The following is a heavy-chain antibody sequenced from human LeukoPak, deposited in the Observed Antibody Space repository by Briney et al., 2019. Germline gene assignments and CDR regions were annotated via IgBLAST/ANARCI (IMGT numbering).Heavy chain of an antibody. CDR3: ARYRYSGSYPLDY. V-gene: IGHV3-53*01. CDR1: GFTFSNYW. D-gene: IGHD1-26*01. Sequence: GGSLRLSCAASGFTFSNYWMSWVRQAPGKGLEWVSVIYSGGSTYYADSVKGRFTISRDNSKNTLYLQMNSLRAEDTAVYYCARYRYSGSYPLDYWGQGTLVTVSS. J-gene: IGHJ4*02. CDR2: IYSGGST.